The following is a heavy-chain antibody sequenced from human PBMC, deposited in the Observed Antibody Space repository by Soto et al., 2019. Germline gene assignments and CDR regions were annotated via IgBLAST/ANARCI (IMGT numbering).Heavy chain of an antibody. CDR3: ASLIRDGYNYLDY. CDR2: SYYSGST. CDR1: GGSISSSSYY. D-gene: IGHD5-12*01. J-gene: IGHJ4*02. Sequence: SETLSLTCTVSGGSISSSSYYWGWIRQPPGKGLEWIGNSYYSGSTYYNPSLKSRVTISVDTPKNQFSLKLSSVTAADTAVYYCASLIRDGYNYLDYWGQGTLVTVSS. V-gene: IGHV4-39*01.